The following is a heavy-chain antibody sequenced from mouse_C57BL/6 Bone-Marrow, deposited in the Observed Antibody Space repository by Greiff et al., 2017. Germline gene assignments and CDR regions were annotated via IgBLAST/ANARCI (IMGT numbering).Heavy chain of an antibody. CDR2: INSDGGST. CDR1: EYEFPSHD. CDR3: ARRLRGYYAMDY. V-gene: IGHV5-2*03. J-gene: IGHJ4*01. Sequence: EVKLLESGGGLVQPGESLKLSCESNEYEFPSHDMSWVRKTPEKRLELVAAINSDGGSTYYPDTMERRFIISRDNTKKTLYLQMSSLRSEDTALYYCARRLRGYYAMDYWGQGTSVTVSS. D-gene: IGHD2-12*01.